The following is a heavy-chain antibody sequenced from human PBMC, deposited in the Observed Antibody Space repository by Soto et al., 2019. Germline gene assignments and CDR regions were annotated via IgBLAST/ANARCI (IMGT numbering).Heavy chain of an antibody. J-gene: IGHJ6*02. D-gene: IGHD2-21*01. CDR2: ISYDGSNK. CDR1: GFTFSSYA. CDR3: AREGSWVVSPAMDV. V-gene: IGHV3-30-3*01. Sequence: VQLVESGGGLVQPGGSLRLSCAASGFTFSSYAMHWVRQAPGKGLEWVAVISYDGSNKYYADSVKGRFTISRDNSKNTLYLQMNSLRAEDTAVYYCAREGSWVVSPAMDVWGQGTTVTVSS.